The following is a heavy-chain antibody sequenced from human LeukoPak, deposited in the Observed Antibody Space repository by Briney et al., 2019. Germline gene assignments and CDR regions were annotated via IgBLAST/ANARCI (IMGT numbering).Heavy chain of an antibody. D-gene: IGHD3-22*01. CDR1: GFTVSSNY. CDR3: ARDRKDYYDSSGYYDY. CDR2: IYSGGST. V-gene: IGHV3-66*01. J-gene: IGHJ4*02. Sequence: AGGSLRLSCAASGFTVSSNYMSWVRQAPGKGLEWVSVIYSGGSTYHADSVKGRFTISRDNSKNTLYLQMNSLRAEDTAVYYCARDRKDYYDSSGYYDYWGQGTLVTVSS.